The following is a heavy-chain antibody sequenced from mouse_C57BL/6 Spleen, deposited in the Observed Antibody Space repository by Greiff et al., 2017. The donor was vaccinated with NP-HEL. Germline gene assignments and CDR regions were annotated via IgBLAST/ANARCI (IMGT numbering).Heavy chain of an antibody. CDR3: ARGDFSRSYLYAMDY. Sequence: VQLQQPGAELVKPGASVKLSCKASGYTFTSYWMQWVKQRPGQGLEWIGEIDPSDSYTNYNQKFTGKATLTVDTSSSTAYMRLSSLTSEDSAVYYCARGDFSRSYLYAMDYWGQGTSVTVSS. D-gene: IGHD1-1*01. J-gene: IGHJ4*01. CDR2: IDPSDSYT. V-gene: IGHV1-50*01. CDR1: GYTFTSYW.